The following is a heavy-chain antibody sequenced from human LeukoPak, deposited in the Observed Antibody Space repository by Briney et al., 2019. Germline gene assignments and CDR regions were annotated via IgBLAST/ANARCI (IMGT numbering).Heavy chain of an antibody. V-gene: IGHV3-11*04. Sequence: PGGSLRLSCAASGFTVSNNYMSWVRQAPGKGLEWVSYISSSASTIYYADSVKGRFTISRDNAKNSLYLQMNSLRVEDTAVYYCARDATTELGTVYMDVWGKGTTVTISS. J-gene: IGHJ6*03. CDR1: GFTVSNNY. CDR3: ARDATTELGTVYMDV. D-gene: IGHD4-17*01. CDR2: ISSSASTI.